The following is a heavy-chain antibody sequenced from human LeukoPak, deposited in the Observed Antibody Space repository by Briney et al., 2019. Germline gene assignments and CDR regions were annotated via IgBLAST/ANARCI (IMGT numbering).Heavy chain of an antibody. V-gene: IGHV1-2*02. CDR2: INPNSGGT. J-gene: IGHJ5*02. Sequence: ASVKVSCKASGYTFTGYYIHWVRQAPGQGLEWMGWINPNSGGTNYAQKFQGRVTMTRDTSISTAYMELSRLRSDDTAVYYCARVPESSFAPGSYWSWFDPWGQGTLVTVSS. D-gene: IGHD3-10*01. CDR1: GYTFTGYY. CDR3: ARVPESSFAPGSYWSWFDP.